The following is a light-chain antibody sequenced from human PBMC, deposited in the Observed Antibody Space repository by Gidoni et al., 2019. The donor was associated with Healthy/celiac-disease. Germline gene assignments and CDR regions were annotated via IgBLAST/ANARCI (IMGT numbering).Light chain of an antibody. J-gene: IGLJ1*01. V-gene: IGLV3-25*03. CDR2: KDS. CDR1: ALPKQY. Sequence: SNELTQQHSVSVSPGQTARITCSGDALPKQYAYWYQQKPGQAPVLVIYKDSERPSGIPERFSGSSSGTTVTLTISGVQAEDEADYYCQSADSSGLVFGTGTKVTVL. CDR3: QSADSSGLV.